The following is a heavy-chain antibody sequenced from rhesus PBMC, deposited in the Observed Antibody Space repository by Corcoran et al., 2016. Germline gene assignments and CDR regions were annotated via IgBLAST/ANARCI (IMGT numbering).Heavy chain of an antibody. D-gene: IGHD6-31*01. CDR3: ARDPATGYFDF. J-gene: IGHJ4*01. V-gene: IGHV4-80*01. Sequence: QVQLQESGPGLVKPSATLSLICLVSGDSIRANWWSCIRQPPGEGLEWFGEIDGGFWTTNYSPSLKSRVTISKDASRNQLSLKVTSVTAADTAVYYWARDPATGYFDFWGQGVLVPVSS. CDR1: GDSIRANW. CDR2: IDGGFWTT.